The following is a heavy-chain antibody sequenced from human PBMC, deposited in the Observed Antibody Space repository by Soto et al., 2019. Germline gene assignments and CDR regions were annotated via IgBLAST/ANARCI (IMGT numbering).Heavy chain of an antibody. CDR2: INHSGST. J-gene: IGHJ4*02. V-gene: IGHV4-34*01. D-gene: IGHD3-9*01. CDR1: GGSFSGYY. CDR3: AILTGSDFDY. Sequence: PSETLSLTCAVYGGSFSGYYWSWIRQPPGKGLEWIGEINHSGSTNYNPSLKSRVTIPVDTSKNQFSLKLSSVTAADTAVYYCAILTGSDFDYWGQGTLVTVSS.